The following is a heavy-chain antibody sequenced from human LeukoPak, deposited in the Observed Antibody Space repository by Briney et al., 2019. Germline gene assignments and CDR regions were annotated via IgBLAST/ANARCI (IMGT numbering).Heavy chain of an antibody. CDR2: ISYDGSNK. CDR1: GFTFSSYD. CDR3: AKCYYDFWSGYYQTFDY. V-gene: IGHV3-30*18. J-gene: IGHJ4*02. D-gene: IGHD3-3*01. Sequence: GGSLRLSCAASGFTFSSYDIHWVRQAPGKGLERVAVISYDGSNKYYADSVKGRFTISRGNSKNTLYLQMNSLRAEDTAVYYCAKCYYDFWSGYYQTFDYWGQGTLVTVSS.